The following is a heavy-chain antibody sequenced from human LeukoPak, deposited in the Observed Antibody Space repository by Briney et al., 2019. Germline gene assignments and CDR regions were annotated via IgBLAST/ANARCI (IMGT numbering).Heavy chain of an antibody. Sequence: SETLSLTCTVSGGSISSSSHYWGCIRHPPGKGLERIGSIYYSGSTYYNPSLKSRVTISVDTSKNQFSLKLSSVTAADTAVYYCARHDVWFGGVDYWGQGTLVTVSS. J-gene: IGHJ4*02. V-gene: IGHV4-39*01. CDR1: GGSISSSSHY. D-gene: IGHD3-10*01. CDR2: IYYSGST. CDR3: ARHDVWFGGVDY.